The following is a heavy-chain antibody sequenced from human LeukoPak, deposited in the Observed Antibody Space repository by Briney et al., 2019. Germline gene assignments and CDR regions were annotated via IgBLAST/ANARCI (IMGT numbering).Heavy chain of an antibody. D-gene: IGHD3-10*01. V-gene: IGHV3-30*04. CDR3: AREDSGSYYSHFDY. Sequence: GGSLGLSCAASGFTFSSYAMHWVRQAPGKGLEWVAVISYDGSNKYYADSVKGRLTISRDNSKNTLYLQMNSLRAEDTAVYYCAREDSGSYYSHFDYWGQGTLVTVSS. CDR2: ISYDGSNK. CDR1: GFTFSSYA. J-gene: IGHJ4*02.